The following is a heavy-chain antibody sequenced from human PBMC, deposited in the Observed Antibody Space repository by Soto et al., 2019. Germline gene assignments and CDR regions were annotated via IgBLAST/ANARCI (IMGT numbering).Heavy chain of an antibody. CDR1: GFTFSSYV. V-gene: IGHV3-23*01. CDR3: AKVRADYYDSSGPIDY. J-gene: IGHJ4*02. D-gene: IGHD3-22*01. CDR2: ISGSGGST. Sequence: EVQLLESGGGLVQPGGSLRLSCAASGFTFSSYVMSWVRQAPGNGLEWVSAISGSGGSTYYGDSVKGRFTISRDNSKNTLYLQMNSLRADDTAVYYCAKVRADYYDSSGPIDYWGQGTLVTVSS.